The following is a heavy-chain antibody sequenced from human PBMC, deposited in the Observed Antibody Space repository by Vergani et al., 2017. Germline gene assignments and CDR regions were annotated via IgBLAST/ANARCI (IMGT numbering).Heavy chain of an antibody. J-gene: IGHJ4*02. CDR3: TRPYVLRFGELSLMGY. CDR1: GFTFSNAW. Sequence: EVQLVESGGGLVTPGGSLRLSCAASGFTFSNAWMSWVRQAPGKGLEWVGRIKSKTDGGTTDSAAPVKGRFTISRDDSKNTAYLQMNSLKTEDTAVYYCTRPYVLRFGELSLMGYWGQGTLVTVSS. V-gene: IGHV3-15*01. CDR2: IKSKTDGGTT. D-gene: IGHD3-16*02.